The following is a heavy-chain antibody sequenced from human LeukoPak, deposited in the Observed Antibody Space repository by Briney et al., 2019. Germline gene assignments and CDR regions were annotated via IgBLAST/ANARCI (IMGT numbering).Heavy chain of an antibody. Sequence: GASVKVSCKASGGTFISYAISWVRQAPGQGLEWMGRIIPILGIANYAQKFQGRVTITADKSTSTAYMELSSLRSEDTAVYYCAITMVRGVRDVWGQGTLVTVSS. V-gene: IGHV1-69*04. CDR3: AITMVRGVRDV. CDR2: IIPILGIA. CDR1: GGTFISYA. J-gene: IGHJ4*02. D-gene: IGHD3-10*01.